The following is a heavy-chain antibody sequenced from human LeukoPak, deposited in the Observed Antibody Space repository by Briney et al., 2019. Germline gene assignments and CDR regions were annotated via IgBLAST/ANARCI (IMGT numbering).Heavy chain of an antibody. CDR1: GGSISSNGYY. Sequence: SETLSLTCTVSGGSISSNGYYWDRIRQPPGKGLEWIGSIYYSGSTYYNPSLTSRVTISVDTSKNQFSLKLSSVTAADTAVYYCARLLRWVYYFDSWGQGTLVTVSS. D-gene: IGHD2-21*01. CDR3: ARLLRWVYYFDS. CDR2: IYYSGST. J-gene: IGHJ4*02. V-gene: IGHV4-39*01.